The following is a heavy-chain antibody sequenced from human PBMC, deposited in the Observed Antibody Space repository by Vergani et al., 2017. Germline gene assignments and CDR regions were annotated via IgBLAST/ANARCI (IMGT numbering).Heavy chain of an antibody. D-gene: IGHD5-24*01. CDR1: GFTFSSHA. CDR3: GRGSDNYN. Sequence: EVQLLQSEGAVVQPGGSLRLSCVASGFTFSSHAMSWVRQGHGKGLEWVSSIKNNGDSTYYADSVKGRFTISRDNSKNTLYLQMNSLRVEDTAVYYCGRGSDNYNWGQGTLVTVSS. J-gene: IGHJ4*02. V-gene: IGHV3-23*01. CDR2: IKNNGDST.